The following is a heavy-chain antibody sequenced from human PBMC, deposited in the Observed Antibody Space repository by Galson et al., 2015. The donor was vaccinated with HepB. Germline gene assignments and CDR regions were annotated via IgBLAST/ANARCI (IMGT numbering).Heavy chain of an antibody. CDR2: INPNSGGT. D-gene: IGHD2-2*02. V-gene: IGHV1-2*04. Sequence: SVKVSCKASGYTFTGYYMHWVRQAPGQGLEWMGWINPNSGGTNYAQKFQGWVTMTRDTSISTAYMELSRLRSDDTAVYYCARGPEVGRVVPAAIRGFDYWGQGTLVTVSS. CDR1: GYTFTGYY. J-gene: IGHJ4*02. CDR3: ARGPEVGRVVPAAIRGFDY.